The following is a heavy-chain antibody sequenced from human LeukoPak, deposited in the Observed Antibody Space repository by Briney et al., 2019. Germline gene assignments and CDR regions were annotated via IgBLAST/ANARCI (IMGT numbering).Heavy chain of an antibody. CDR3: ARDDYNEGGFVY. Sequence: SETLSLTCTVSGGFISSFYWSWMRQPAGKGLEWIGRIYNSGIANYNPSLRSRVTMSVDTSRNQFSLKLTSVTAADTALYFCARDDYNEGGFVYWGQGTRVTVSS. D-gene: IGHD4-11*01. CDR1: GGFISSFY. CDR2: IYNSGIA. J-gene: IGHJ4*02. V-gene: IGHV4-4*07.